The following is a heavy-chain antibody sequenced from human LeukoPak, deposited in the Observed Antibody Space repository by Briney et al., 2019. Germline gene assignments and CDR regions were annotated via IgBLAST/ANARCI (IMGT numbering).Heavy chain of an antibody. CDR3: ARDSGWYKWEY. D-gene: IGHD6-19*01. J-gene: IGHJ4*02. V-gene: IGHV4-59*12. CDR1: GDSISANY. CDR2: INYSGST. Sequence: PSETLSLTCTVSGDSISANYWSWIRQPPGKGLEWIGYINYSGSTNYNPSLRSRVTFSVDTSKNHFSLKLSSVTAADTAVYYCARDSGWYKWEYWGQGTLVTVSS.